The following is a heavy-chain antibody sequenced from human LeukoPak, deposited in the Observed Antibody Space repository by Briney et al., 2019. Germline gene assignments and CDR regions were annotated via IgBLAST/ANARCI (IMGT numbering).Heavy chain of an antibody. D-gene: IGHD6-19*01. J-gene: IGHJ4*02. Sequence: GGSLRLSCAASGFTFSAFAMTWVRQAPGKGLEWVSTITDDGYNTYSADSVKGRITFSRDNSKNTLSLQLGSLRAEDTAVYYCAKDLSYTSGASDHWGQGTLVTVSS. CDR2: ITDDGYNT. V-gene: IGHV3-23*01. CDR1: GFTFSAFA. CDR3: AKDLSYTSGASDH.